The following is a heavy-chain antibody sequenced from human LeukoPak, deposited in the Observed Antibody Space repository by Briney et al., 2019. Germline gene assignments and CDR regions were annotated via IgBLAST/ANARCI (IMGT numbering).Heavy chain of an antibody. CDR3: ARGHSGWYDY. J-gene: IGHJ4*02. V-gene: IGHV3-23*01. CDR1: GFTFSSYA. CDR2: ISGSGGST. D-gene: IGHD6-19*01. Sequence: PGGSLRLSCAASGFTFSSYAMSWVRQAPGKGLRWVSAISGSGGSTYYADSVKGRFTISRDNSKNTLYLQMNSLRAGDTAVYYCARGHSGWYDYWGQGTLVTVSS.